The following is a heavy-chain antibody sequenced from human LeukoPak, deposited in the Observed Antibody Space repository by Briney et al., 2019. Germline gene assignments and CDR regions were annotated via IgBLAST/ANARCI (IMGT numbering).Heavy chain of an antibody. J-gene: IGHJ4*02. V-gene: IGHV4-59*01. CDR3: ARDPDGYKFFDY. CDR2: IYDRGTT. Sequence: PSETLSLTCTVSGDSLGTFFWHWIRQPPGKGLEWMGCIYDRGTTAYNPSLKRRVTVSVDTSTNQFSLTLTSVTPADTAVYYCARDPDGYKFFDYWGRGRPVAVSS. D-gene: IGHD5-24*01. CDR1: GDSLGTFF.